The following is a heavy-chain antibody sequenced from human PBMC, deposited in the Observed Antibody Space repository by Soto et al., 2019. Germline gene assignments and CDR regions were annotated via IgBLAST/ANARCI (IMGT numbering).Heavy chain of an antibody. CDR1: GFTFSIYA. Sequence: GSLRLSCAASGFTFSIYAMSWVRQAPGKGLEWVSSISGSGSSTYNADSVKGRFTISRDNSKNTLYLQMNSLKTEDTAVYYCSHGYYQYFESWGQGTLVTVSS. CDR3: SHGYYQYFES. D-gene: IGHD5-18*01. CDR2: ISGSGSST. V-gene: IGHV3-23*01. J-gene: IGHJ4*02.